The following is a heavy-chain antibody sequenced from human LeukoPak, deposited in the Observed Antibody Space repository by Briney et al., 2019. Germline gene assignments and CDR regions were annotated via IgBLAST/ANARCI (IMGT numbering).Heavy chain of an antibody. J-gene: IGHJ6*03. CDR2: IKQDGSEK. Sequence: PGGSLRLSCAASGFTFSSYWMSWVRQAPGKGLEWVANIKQDGSEKYYVDSVKGRFTISRDNAKNSLYLQMNSLRAEDTAVYYCARELTTGGSSGYYYMDVWGKGTTVTISS. CDR1: GFTFSSYW. V-gene: IGHV3-7*01. D-gene: IGHD2-15*01. CDR3: ARELTTGGSSGYYYMDV.